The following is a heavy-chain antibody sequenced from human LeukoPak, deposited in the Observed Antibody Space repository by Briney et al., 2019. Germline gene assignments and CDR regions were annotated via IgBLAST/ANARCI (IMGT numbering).Heavy chain of an antibody. CDR1: GLTFSSYA. Sequence: GGSLRLSCAASGLTFSSYAMSWVRQAPGKGLEWVSAIRGSGASTYHADSVKGRFTISRDNSKNTLYLQMNSLRAEDTAVYYCAKAPVTTCSGTFCYPFDYWGQGTLVTVSS. CDR2: IRGSGAST. CDR3: AKAPVTTCSGTFCYPFDY. J-gene: IGHJ4*02. D-gene: IGHD2-15*01. V-gene: IGHV3-23*01.